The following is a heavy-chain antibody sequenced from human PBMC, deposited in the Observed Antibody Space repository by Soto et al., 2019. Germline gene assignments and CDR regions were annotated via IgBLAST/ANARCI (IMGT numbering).Heavy chain of an antibody. Sequence: GRLRLPCTTSGFTFTMYRMNWVRPVPGNGLEWVSSISSTTNYIYYGDSMKGRFTISRDDAKNSLYLEMNSLRAEDTAVYYCARESEDLTSNFDYWGQGTLVTGSS. CDR3: ARESEDLTSNFDY. CDR1: GFTFTMYR. J-gene: IGHJ4*02. CDR2: ISSTTNYI. V-gene: IGHV3-21*06.